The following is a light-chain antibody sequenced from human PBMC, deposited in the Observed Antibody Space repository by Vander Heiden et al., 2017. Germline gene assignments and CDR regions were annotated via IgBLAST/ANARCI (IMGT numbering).Light chain of an antibody. CDR3: QAWDSSTVV. V-gene: IGLV3-1*01. CDR1: QLGDKY. Sequence: SYERTQPPSVSVSPGQTASITCFGDQLGDKYGCWGTQKPGQSPILVIYQDAKRPSGIPERVSGSNSGNTATLTISGTQAMDEADYYCQAWDSSTVVFGGGTKLTV. CDR2: QDA. J-gene: IGLJ2*01.